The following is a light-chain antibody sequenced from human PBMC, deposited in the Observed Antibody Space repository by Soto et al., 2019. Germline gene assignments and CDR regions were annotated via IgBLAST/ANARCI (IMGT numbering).Light chain of an antibody. J-gene: IGKJ4*01. CDR2: DAS. Sequence: DIQMTQSPSSLSASVGDRVTITCRASQTISTYVTWYQQKPGKAPKALISDASTLQSGVPSRFSGSGSGTDFTLIISSLQPEDIATYYCQQSFSSPLSFGGGTQVEIK. V-gene: IGKV1-39*01. CDR3: QQSFSSPLS. CDR1: QTISTY.